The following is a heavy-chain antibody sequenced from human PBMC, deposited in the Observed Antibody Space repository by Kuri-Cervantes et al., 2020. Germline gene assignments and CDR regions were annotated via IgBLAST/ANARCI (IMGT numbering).Heavy chain of an antibody. CDR2: ISSSGSTI. CDR1: GFTFSSYG. CDR3: AKEGDYGDYVDY. D-gene: IGHD4-17*01. Sequence: GESLKISCAASGFTFSSYGMNWVRQAPGKGLEWVSYISSSGSTIYYADSVRGRFTISRDNSKNTLYLQMNSLRAEDTAVYYCAKEGDYGDYVDYWGQGTLVTVSS. J-gene: IGHJ4*02. V-gene: IGHV3-48*01.